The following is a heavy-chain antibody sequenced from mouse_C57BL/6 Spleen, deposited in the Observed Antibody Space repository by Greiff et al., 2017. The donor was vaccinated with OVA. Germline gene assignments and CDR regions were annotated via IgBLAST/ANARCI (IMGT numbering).Heavy chain of an antibody. Sequence: QVQLQQSGAELVRPGTSVKMSCKASGYTFTNYWIGWAQQRPGHGLEWIGAIYPGGGYTNYNEKFKGKATLTADKSSSTSYMQFSSLTSEDSAIYYGTRNWEGFDDWGQGTTLTVSS. V-gene: IGHV1-63*01. CDR3: TRNWEGFDD. J-gene: IGHJ2*01. CDR2: IYPGGGYT. CDR1: GYTFTNYW. D-gene: IGHD4-1*01.